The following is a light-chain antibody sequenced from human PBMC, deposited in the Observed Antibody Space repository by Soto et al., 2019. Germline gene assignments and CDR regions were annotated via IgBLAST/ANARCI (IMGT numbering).Light chain of an antibody. Sequence: QSVLTQPASVSGSPGQSITISCTGTSSDVGGYKYVSWYQQHPGKAPKLMIYDVSNRPSGVSNRFSGSKSGNTASLTISGLQAEDEADYYCRSYTSSGTQVFGTGIKVTVL. CDR2: DVS. V-gene: IGLV2-14*01. CDR3: RSYTSSGTQV. J-gene: IGLJ1*01. CDR1: SSDVGGYKY.